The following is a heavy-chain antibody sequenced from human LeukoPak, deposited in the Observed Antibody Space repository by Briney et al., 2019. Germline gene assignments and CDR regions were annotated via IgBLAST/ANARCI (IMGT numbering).Heavy chain of an antibody. CDR1: GFTFSSYS. CDR2: ISSSSSTI. Sequence: SGGSLRLSCAASGFTFSSYSMNWVRQAPGKGLEWVSYISSSSSTIYYADSVKGRFTISRDNAKNSLYLQMNSLRDEDTAVYYCARVLMVGIAVARRAFDYWGQGTLVTVSS. D-gene: IGHD6-19*01. V-gene: IGHV3-48*02. J-gene: IGHJ4*02. CDR3: ARVLMVGIAVARRAFDY.